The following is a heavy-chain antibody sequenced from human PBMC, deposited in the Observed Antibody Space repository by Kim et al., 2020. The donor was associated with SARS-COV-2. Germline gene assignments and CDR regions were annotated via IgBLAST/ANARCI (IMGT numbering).Heavy chain of an antibody. CDR1: GGSITSYY. Sequence: SETLSLTCTVSGGSITSYYWSWIRQPAGKGLEWIGRIYTSGSTNYNPSLKSRVTMSVDTSKNQFSLNLNSVTAADTAVYYCARDLRAAAGTNWFDPWGQGTLVTVSS. V-gene: IGHV4-4*07. CDR3: ARDLRAAAGTNWFDP. J-gene: IGHJ5*02. D-gene: IGHD6-13*01. CDR2: IYTSGST.